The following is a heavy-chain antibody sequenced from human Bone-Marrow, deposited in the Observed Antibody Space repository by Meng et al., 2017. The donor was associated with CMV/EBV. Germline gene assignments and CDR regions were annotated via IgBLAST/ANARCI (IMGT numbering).Heavy chain of an antibody. CDR2: INPNSGGT. Sequence: ASVKVSCKASGYTFTGYYMHWVRQAPGQGLEWMGWINPNSGGTNYAQKFQGRVTMTRDKSISTAYMELSRLRSDDAAVYYCARAKDPTTIFGVVNTYGYWGQGTLVTVSS. J-gene: IGHJ4*02. D-gene: IGHD3-3*01. CDR1: GYTFTGYY. CDR3: ARAKDPTTIFGVVNTYGY. V-gene: IGHV1-2*02.